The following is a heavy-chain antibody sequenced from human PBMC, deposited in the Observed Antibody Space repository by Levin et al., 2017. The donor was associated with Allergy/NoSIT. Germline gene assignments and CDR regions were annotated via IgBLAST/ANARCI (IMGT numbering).Heavy chain of an antibody. Sequence: GSLRLSCAVYGVSFSAYYWSWIRQPPGKGLEWMGEINHSGSTNYNPSPKSRVTISVDTSKSQFSLKLTSVAAADTAVYYCATVRELRFGSWGQGTLVTVSS. CDR3: ATVRELRFGS. CDR2: INHSGST. V-gene: IGHV4-34*01. D-gene: IGHD1-7*01. CDR1: GVSFSAYY. J-gene: IGHJ4*02.